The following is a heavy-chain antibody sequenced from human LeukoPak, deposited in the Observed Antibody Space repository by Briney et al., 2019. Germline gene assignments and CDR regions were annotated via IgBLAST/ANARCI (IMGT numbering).Heavy chain of an antibody. CDR1: GFAFSSYA. J-gene: IGHJ4*02. D-gene: IGHD3-10*01. CDR2: ISESGGST. Sequence: GGSLRLSCAASGFAFSSYAMSWVRQAPGKGLEWVSSISESGGSTFYADSVRGRFTLSRDNSKNTLYLQMNSLRAEDTAVYYCAKRALLGFGELYYFDYWGQGTLVTVSS. CDR3: AKRALLGFGELYYFDY. V-gene: IGHV3-23*01.